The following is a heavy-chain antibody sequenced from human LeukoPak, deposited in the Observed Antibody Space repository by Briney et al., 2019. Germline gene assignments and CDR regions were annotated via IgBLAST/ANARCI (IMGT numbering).Heavy chain of an antibody. V-gene: IGHV1-69*05. CDR2: IIPIFGTA. Sequence: SVKVSCKASGGTFSSYAISWVRQAPGQGLEWMGGIIPIFGTANYAQKFQGRVTITTDESTSTAYMELSSLRSEDTAVYYCARASPYFYCSGGSCYFHPWGQETLVTVSS. J-gene: IGHJ5*02. CDR1: GGTFSSYA. CDR3: ARASPYFYCSGGSCYFHP. D-gene: IGHD2-15*01.